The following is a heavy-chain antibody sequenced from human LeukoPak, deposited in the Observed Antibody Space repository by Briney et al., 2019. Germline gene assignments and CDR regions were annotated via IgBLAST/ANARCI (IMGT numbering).Heavy chain of an antibody. CDR1: GFTLNYYA. CDR2: ISDNEGRT. Sequence: GSLRLSCAASGFTLNYYAMSRVRQAPGKGPEWVSGISDNEGRTYYTDSVKGRFTISRDKTKNTVYLQMHNLRADDTAVYFCARHDSFIPYWGQGTLVTVSS. D-gene: IGHD5-18*01. J-gene: IGHJ4*02. V-gene: IGHV3-23*01. CDR3: ARHDSFIPY.